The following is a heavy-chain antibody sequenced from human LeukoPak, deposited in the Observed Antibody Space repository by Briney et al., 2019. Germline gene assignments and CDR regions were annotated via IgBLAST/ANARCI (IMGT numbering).Heavy chain of an antibody. CDR1: GGSFSGYY. J-gene: IGHJ6*03. Sequence: SETLSLTCAVYGGSFSGYYWSWIRQPPGKGLEWIGEINHSGSTNYNPSLKSRVTISVDTSKNQFSLKLSSVTAADTAVYYCARRSRGYSYGYYDYYYYMDVWGKGTTVTISS. D-gene: IGHD5-18*01. CDR3: ARRSRGYSYGYYDYYYYMDV. V-gene: IGHV4-34*01. CDR2: INHSGST.